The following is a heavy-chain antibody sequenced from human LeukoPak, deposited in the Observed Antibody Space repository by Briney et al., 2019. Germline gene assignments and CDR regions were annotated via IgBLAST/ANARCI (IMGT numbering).Heavy chain of an antibody. CDR3: ARDASYSSSRPLDY. Sequence: SETLSLTCTVSGGSISSYYWSWIRQPAGKGLEWIGRIYTSGSTNYNPSLKSRVTMSVDTSRNQFSLKLSSVTAADTAVYYCARDASYSSSRPLDYWGQGTLVTVSS. CDR1: GGSISSYY. CDR2: IYTSGST. D-gene: IGHD6-13*01. V-gene: IGHV4-4*07. J-gene: IGHJ4*02.